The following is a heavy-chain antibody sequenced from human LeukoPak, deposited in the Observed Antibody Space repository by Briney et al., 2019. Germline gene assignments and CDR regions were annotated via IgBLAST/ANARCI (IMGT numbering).Heavy chain of an antibody. J-gene: IGHJ3*02. CDR2: IYYSGST. D-gene: IGHD1-26*01. V-gene: IGHV4-59*12. Sequence: SETLSLTCTVSGGSISSYYWSWIRQPPGKGLEWIGYIYYSGSTNYNPSLKSRVTISVDTSKNQFSLKLSSATAADTAVYYCAREGVGATGAFDIWGQGTMVTVSS. CDR3: AREGVGATGAFDI. CDR1: GGSISSYY.